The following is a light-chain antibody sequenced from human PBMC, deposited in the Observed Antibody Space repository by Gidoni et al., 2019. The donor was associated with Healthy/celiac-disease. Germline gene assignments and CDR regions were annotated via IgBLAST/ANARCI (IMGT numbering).Light chain of an antibody. CDR1: SSNIGAGYA. CDR2: GNS. CDR3: QSYDSSLSGSGVV. J-gene: IGLJ2*01. V-gene: IGLV1-40*01. Sequence: QSVLTQPPSVSGAPGQRATISCTGSSSNIGAGYAVHWYQQLPGTAPKLLIYGNSNRPSGVPDRFSGSKSGTSASLAITGLQAEDEADYYCQSYDSSLSGSGVVFGGGTKLTVL.